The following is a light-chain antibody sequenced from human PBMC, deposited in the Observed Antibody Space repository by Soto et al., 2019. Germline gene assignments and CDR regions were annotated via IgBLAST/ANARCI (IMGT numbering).Light chain of an antibody. CDR1: QSVSNY. CDR3: QEHTNWSIT. V-gene: IGKV3-11*01. J-gene: IGKJ5*01. Sequence: EIVMTQSRATLSVSPGEGDTRSWRASQSVSNYLAWYQRKAGQAPRLLIYGASTRATDIPARFSGTGSGTDFTLTINNLEPEDFAVYYCQEHTNWSITFGQGTRLEIK. CDR2: GAS.